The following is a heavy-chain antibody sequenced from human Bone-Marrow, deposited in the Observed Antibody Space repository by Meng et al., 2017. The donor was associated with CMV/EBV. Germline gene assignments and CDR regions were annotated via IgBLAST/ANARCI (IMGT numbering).Heavy chain of an antibody. D-gene: IGHD2-2*01. CDR2: IKQDGSEK. J-gene: IGHJ6*04. Sequence: GESLKISCAASGFTFSSYWMSWVRQAPGKGLEWVANIKQDGSEKYYVDSVKGRFTISRDNAKNSLYLQMNSLRAEDTAVYYCARDVVVIPAAIYYGMDVCGEGTTVAVSS. V-gene: IGHV3-7*01. CDR3: ARDVVVIPAAIYYGMDV. CDR1: GFTFSSYW.